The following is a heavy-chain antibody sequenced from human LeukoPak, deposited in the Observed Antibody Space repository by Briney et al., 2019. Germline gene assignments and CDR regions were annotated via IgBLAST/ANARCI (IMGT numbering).Heavy chain of an antibody. CDR1: GFTFSSYS. J-gene: IGHJ4*02. CDR2: ISSSSSYI. Sequence: PGGSLRLSCAASGFTFSSYSMNWVRQAPGKGLEWVSSISSSSSYIYYADSVKGRFTISRDNAKNSLYLQMNSLRAEDTAVYYCARAPGLGSSWAFDYWGQGTLVTVPS. CDR3: ARAPGLGSSWAFDY. V-gene: IGHV3-21*01. D-gene: IGHD6-13*01.